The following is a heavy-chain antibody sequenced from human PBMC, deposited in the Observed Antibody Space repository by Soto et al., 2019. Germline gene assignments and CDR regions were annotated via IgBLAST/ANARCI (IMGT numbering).Heavy chain of an antibody. Sequence: EVQLVESGGGLVQPGGSLRLSCAASGFTFSSYWMHWVRQAPGKGLVWVSRINSDGSSTSYADSVKGRFTISRDNAKNTLYLQMNSLRAEDTAVYYCAREDGSGSYYSYYYYGMDVWGQWTTVTVSS. CDR1: GFTFSSYW. CDR3: AREDGSGSYYSYYYYGMDV. D-gene: IGHD3-10*01. J-gene: IGHJ6*02. V-gene: IGHV3-74*01. CDR2: INSDGSST.